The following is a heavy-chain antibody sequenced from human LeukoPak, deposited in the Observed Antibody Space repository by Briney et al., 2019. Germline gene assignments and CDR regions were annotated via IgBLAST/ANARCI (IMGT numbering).Heavy chain of an antibody. V-gene: IGHV1-2*02. D-gene: IGHD3-16*01. CDR1: GYTFTDYY. J-gene: IGHJ4*02. CDR3: ARTPGTTFGFSDY. CDR2: INPNSGGT. Sequence: ASVKVSCKASGYTFTDYYMHWVRQAPGQGLEWMGWINPNSGGTNYAQKFQGRVTMTRDTSISTAYMELSRLRSDDTAVYYCARTPGTTFGFSDYWGQGTLVTVSS.